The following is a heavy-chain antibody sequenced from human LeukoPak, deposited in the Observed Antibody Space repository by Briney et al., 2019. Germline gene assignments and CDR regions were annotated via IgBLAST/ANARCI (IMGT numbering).Heavy chain of an antibody. D-gene: IGHD2-2*01. CDR2: ISAYNGNT. V-gene: IGHV1-18*01. CDR3: ARGGCSSTSCYFWTATNWFDP. CDR1: GYTFTSYG. Sequence: ASVKVSCKASGYTFTSYGISWVRQAPGQGLEWMGWISAYNGNTNYAQKLQGRVTMTTDTSTSTAYMELRSLRSDDTAVYYCARGGCSSTSCYFWTATNWFDPWGQGTLVTVSP. J-gene: IGHJ5*02.